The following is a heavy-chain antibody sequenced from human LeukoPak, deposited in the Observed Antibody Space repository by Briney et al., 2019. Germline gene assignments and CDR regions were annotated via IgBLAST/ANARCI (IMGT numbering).Heavy chain of an antibody. V-gene: IGHV3-9*03. CDR3: AKDTASYSSSLDY. CDR1: GFTFSSYA. CDR2: ISWNSGSI. J-gene: IGHJ4*02. D-gene: IGHD6-6*01. Sequence: GGSLRLSCAASGFTFSSYAMSWVRQAPGKGLEWVSGISWNSGSIGYADSVKGRFTISRDNAKNSLYLQMNNLRAEDMALYYCAKDTASYSSSLDYWGQGTLVTVSS.